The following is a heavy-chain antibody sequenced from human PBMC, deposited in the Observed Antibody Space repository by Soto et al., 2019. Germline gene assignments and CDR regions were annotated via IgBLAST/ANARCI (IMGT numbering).Heavy chain of an antibody. CDR3: ARHGDSGAYSLFDP. V-gene: IGHV4-39*01. CDR1: GGSISSSSYY. D-gene: IGHD4-17*01. J-gene: IGHJ5*02. Sequence: SETLPLTCTVSGGSISSSSYYWGWIRQPPGKGLGWMGSIYYSWSTYYNPSLRRRGTIAVDTSKNQFSLKLSSGTAADTAGDYCARHGDSGAYSLFDPWGHGPLVTVSS. CDR2: IYYSWST.